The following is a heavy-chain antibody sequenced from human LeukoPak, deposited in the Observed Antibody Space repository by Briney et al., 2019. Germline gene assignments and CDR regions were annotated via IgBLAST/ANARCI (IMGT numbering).Heavy chain of an antibody. CDR3: ARAPVVRRETQRVYYYYMDV. V-gene: IGHV1-18*01. Sequence: GASVKVSCKASDYTFNRYGITWVRQAPGQGLEWMGWISPYNGGAKYAQKLQGRVTMNTDTSTTTAYMELSSLRSEDTAVYYCARAPVVRRETQRVYYYYMDVWGKGTTVTVSS. D-gene: IGHD2-15*01. CDR1: DYTFNRYG. CDR2: ISPYNGGA. J-gene: IGHJ6*03.